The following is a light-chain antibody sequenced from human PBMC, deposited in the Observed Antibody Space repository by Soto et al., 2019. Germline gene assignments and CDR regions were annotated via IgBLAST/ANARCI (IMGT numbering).Light chain of an antibody. CDR2: DVT. Sequence: QSALTQPRSVSGSPGQSVTISCTGTSSDVGGYNYVSWYQQNPGKAPKLMIHDVTKRPSGVPDRFSGSKSGNMASLTISGLQAEDEADYYCCSYAGNYTYVFGTGTKVTVL. CDR1: SSDVGGYNY. V-gene: IGLV2-11*01. CDR3: CSYAGNYTYV. J-gene: IGLJ1*01.